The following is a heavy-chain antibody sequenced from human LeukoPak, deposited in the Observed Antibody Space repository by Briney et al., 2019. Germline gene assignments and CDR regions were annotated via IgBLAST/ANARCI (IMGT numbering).Heavy chain of an antibody. Sequence: PGGSLRLSCAASGFTFSSYGMHWVRQAPGKGLEWVAVIWYDGSNKYYADSVKGRFTISRDNSKNTLYLQMNRMRAEDTAVYYCAKTTRNYYYYYMDVWGKGTTVTVSS. D-gene: IGHD1-14*01. J-gene: IGHJ6*03. V-gene: IGHV3-33*06. CDR3: AKTTRNYYYYYMDV. CDR1: GFTFSSYG. CDR2: IWYDGSNK.